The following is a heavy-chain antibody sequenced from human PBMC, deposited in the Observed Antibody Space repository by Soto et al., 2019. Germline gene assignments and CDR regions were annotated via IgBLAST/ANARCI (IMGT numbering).Heavy chain of an antibody. CDR2: ISGSGGST. D-gene: IGHD3-3*01. CDR1: GFTFSSYA. J-gene: IGHJ6*02. Sequence: PGGSLRLSCAASGFTFSSYAMSWVRQAPGKGLEWVSAISGSGGSTYYADSVKGRFTISRDNSKNTLYLQMNSLRAEDTAVYYCAKARGAVLRFLEWLLGRLGMDVWGQGTTVTVAS. CDR3: AKARGAVLRFLEWLLGRLGMDV. V-gene: IGHV3-23*01.